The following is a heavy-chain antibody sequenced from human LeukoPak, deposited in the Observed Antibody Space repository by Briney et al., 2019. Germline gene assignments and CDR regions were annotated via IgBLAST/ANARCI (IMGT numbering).Heavy chain of an antibody. CDR3: ARGGRLTGTYGSGSYRDY. V-gene: IGHV1-8*01. D-gene: IGHD3-10*01. CDR1: GYTFTSYD. J-gene: IGHJ4*02. CDR2: MNPNSGNT. Sequence: ASVKVSCKASGYTFTSYDINWVRQATGQGLEWMGWMNPNSGNTGYAQKFQGRVTMTRNTSISTAYMELSSLRSEDTAVYYCARGGRLTGTYGSGSYRDYWGQGTLVTVSS.